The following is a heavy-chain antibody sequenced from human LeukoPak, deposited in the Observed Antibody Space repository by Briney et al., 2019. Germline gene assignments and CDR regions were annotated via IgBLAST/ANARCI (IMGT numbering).Heavy chain of an antibody. J-gene: IGHJ4*02. Sequence: PSETLSLTCIVSGDSVSNGNYYWSWLRQSPGKALEWIGYIYYTGSTYYNPSLEGRVTISVDTSRNHFSVKLNSVTAADTAVYYCARSQNYYGSGDYWSQGTLVTVSS. D-gene: IGHD3-10*01. CDR3: ARSQNYYGSGDY. CDR2: IYYTGST. V-gene: IGHV4-61*03. CDR1: GDSVSNGNYY.